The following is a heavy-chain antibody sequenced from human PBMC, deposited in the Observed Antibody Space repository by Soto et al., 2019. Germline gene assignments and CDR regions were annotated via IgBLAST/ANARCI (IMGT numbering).Heavy chain of an antibody. Sequence: SETLSLTCTVSGGSISSGDYYWSWIRQPPGKGLEWIGYIYYSGSTYYNPSLKSRVTISVYTSKNQYSLQMKSVTAADTAVYYCARGHDFWSGFSYFDYWGQGPLVTVSS. CDR3: ARGHDFWSGFSYFDY. CDR1: GGSISSGDYY. J-gene: IGHJ4*02. V-gene: IGHV4-30-4*02. CDR2: IYYSGST. D-gene: IGHD3-3*01.